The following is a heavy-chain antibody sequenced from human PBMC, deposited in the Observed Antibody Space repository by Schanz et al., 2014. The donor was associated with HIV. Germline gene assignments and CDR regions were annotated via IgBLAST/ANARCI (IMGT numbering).Heavy chain of an antibody. Sequence: QVQLVESGGGVVQPGRSLRLSCAASGFTFSTYGMHWVRQAPGKGLEGVEFISYDGSNKYYADSVKGRFTISRDNSKNTLYLQMNSLRAEDTAVYYCARVANWDYYGMDVWGRGTTVTVSS. CDR2: ISYDGSNK. D-gene: IGHD3-16*01. J-gene: IGHJ6*02. CDR3: ARVANWDYYGMDV. CDR1: GFTFSTYG. V-gene: IGHV3-30*03.